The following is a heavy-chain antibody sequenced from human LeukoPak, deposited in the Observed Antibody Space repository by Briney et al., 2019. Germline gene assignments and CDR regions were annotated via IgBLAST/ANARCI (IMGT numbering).Heavy chain of an antibody. Sequence: ASVKVSCKASGYTFTSYDINWVRQATGQGLEWMGWINPNSGNTGYAQKFQGRVTITRNTSISTAYMELSSLRSEDTAVYYCARGGITMVRGVIASSYWGQGTLVTVSS. V-gene: IGHV1-8*03. CDR2: INPNSGNT. CDR3: ARGGITMVRGVIASSY. J-gene: IGHJ4*02. CDR1: GYTFTSYD. D-gene: IGHD3-10*01.